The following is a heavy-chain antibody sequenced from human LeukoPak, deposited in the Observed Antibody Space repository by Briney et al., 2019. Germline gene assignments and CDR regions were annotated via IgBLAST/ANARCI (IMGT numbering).Heavy chain of an antibody. Sequence: PGGSLRLSCAASGFTFSSYAMHWVRQAPGKGLEWVAVISYDGSNKYYADSVKGRFTISRDNSKNTLYLQMNSLRAEDTAVYYCARDGKGSSWPYYYYYYYMDVWGKGTTVTVSS. CDR3: ARDGKGSSWPYYYYYYYMDV. CDR1: GFTFSSYA. V-gene: IGHV3-30*04. CDR2: ISYDGSNK. D-gene: IGHD6-13*01. J-gene: IGHJ6*03.